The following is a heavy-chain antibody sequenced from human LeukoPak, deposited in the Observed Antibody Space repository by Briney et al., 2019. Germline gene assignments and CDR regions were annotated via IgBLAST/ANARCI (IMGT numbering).Heavy chain of an antibody. J-gene: IGHJ4*02. CDR3: ARQDPTTNSGSYFFDY. D-gene: IGHD1-26*01. V-gene: IGHV4-34*01. Sequence: PSETLSLTCAVYGGSFSGYYWSWIRQPPGKGLEWIGEINHSGSTNYNPSLKSRVTISVDTSKNQFSLKLSSVTAADTAVYYCARQDPTTNSGSYFFDYWGQGTLVTVSS. CDR1: GGSFSGYY. CDR2: INHSGST.